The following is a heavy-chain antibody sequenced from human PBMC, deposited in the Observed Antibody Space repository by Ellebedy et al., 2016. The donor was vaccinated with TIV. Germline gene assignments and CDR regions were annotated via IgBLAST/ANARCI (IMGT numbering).Heavy chain of an antibody. CDR1: GGNFSSSA. Sequence: AASVKVSCKASGGNFSSSAISWVRQAPGQGLEWMGGIIPIFGTAEYAQKFQGRVTNAADESTSTAYMALSSLRSEDTAVYYCATDKAPEGRNWYFDLWGRGTVVTVSS. J-gene: IGHJ2*01. CDR3: ATDKAPEGRNWYFDL. CDR2: IIPIFGTA. V-gene: IGHV1-69*13.